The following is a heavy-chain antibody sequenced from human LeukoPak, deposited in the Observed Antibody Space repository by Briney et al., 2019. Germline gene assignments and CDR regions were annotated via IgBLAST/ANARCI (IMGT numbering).Heavy chain of an antibody. V-gene: IGHV4-59*01. CDR3: ARGSPYYYDSSGYHYYFDY. Sequence: SETLSLTCTVSGGSISSYYWSWIRQPPGKGLEWIGYIYYSGSTNYNPSLKGRVTISVDTSKNQFSLKLSSVTAADTAVYYCARGSPYYYDSSGYHYYFDYWGQGTLVTVSS. CDR2: IYYSGST. D-gene: IGHD3-22*01. J-gene: IGHJ4*02. CDR1: GGSISSYY.